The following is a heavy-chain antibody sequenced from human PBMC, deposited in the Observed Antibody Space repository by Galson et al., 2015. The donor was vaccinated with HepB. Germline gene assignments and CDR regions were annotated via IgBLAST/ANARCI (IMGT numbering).Heavy chain of an antibody. V-gene: IGHV3-30*04. CDR2: ISYDGSNK. D-gene: IGHD6-6*01. CDR1: GFTFSSYA. J-gene: IGHJ5*02. Sequence: SLRLSCAASGFTFSSYAMHWVRQAPGKGLEWVAVISYDGSNKYYADSVKGRFTISRDNSKNTLYLQMNGLKTDDTAVYYCTTDVLYITSWSWFNPWDQGTRFTVSS. CDR3: TTDVLYITSWSWFNP.